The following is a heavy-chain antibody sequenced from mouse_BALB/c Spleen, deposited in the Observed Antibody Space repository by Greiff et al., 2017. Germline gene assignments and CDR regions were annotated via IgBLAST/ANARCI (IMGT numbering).Heavy chain of an antibody. CDR2: IWGDGST. V-gene: IGHV2-6-7*01. Sequence: VLLVESGPGLVAPSQSLSITCTVSGFSLTGYGVNWVRQPPGKGLEWLGMIWGDGSTDYNSALKSRLRISKDNSKSQVFLKMNSLQTDDTARYYCDRDPLYGYDGGDYAMDYWGQGTSVTVSS. J-gene: IGHJ4*01. D-gene: IGHD2-2*01. CDR3: DRDPLYGYDGGDYAMDY. CDR1: GFSLTGYG.